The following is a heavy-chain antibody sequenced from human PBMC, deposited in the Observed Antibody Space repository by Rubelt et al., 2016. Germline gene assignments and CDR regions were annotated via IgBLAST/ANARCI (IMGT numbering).Heavy chain of an antibody. CDR1: GGSISSLY. V-gene: IGHV4-59*04. D-gene: IGHD2-2*01. J-gene: IGHJ4*02. CDR2: IYNSANT. CDR3: ARHGPKYQMCYFEN. Sequence: QVQLQQWGAGLLKPSETLSLTCTVSGGSISSLYWSWIRQTPGKGLEWIGSIYNSANTYYNPSLQSRVTMSLDTSRNHFSRRLTSVTAAETAVDFCARHGPKYQMCYFENWGQGILVTVSS.